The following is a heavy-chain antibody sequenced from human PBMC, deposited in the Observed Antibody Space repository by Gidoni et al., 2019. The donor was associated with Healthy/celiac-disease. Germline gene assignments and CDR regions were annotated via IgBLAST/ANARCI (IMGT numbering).Heavy chain of an antibody. V-gene: IGHV3-21*01. CDR2: ISSSSSYI. D-gene: IGHD3-16*01. CDR1: GFTCSSYS. Sequence: EVQLVESGGGLVKPGGSLSLSCAASGFTCSSYSMNWVRQAPGKGLEWVSSISSSSSYIYYADSVKGRFTISRDNAKNSLYLQMNSLRAEDTAVYYCARVRGSDYPLDYWGQGTLVTVSS. CDR3: ARVRGSDYPLDY. J-gene: IGHJ4*02.